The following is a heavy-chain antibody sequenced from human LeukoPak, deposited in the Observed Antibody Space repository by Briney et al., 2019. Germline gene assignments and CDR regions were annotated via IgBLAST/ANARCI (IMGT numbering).Heavy chain of an antibody. V-gene: IGHV4-30-2*01. Sequence: PSQTLSLTCAVSGGSISSGGYSWSWIRQPPGKGPEWIGYIYHSGSTYYNPSLKSRVTISVDRSKNQFSLKLSSVTAADTAVYYCAREKYGDYESAWFDPWGQGTLVTVSS. CDR1: GGSISSGGYS. D-gene: IGHD4-17*01. CDR2: IYHSGST. CDR3: AREKYGDYESAWFDP. J-gene: IGHJ5*02.